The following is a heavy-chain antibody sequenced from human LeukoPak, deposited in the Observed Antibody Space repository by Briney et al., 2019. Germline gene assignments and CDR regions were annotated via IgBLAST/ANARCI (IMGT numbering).Heavy chain of an antibody. CDR1: GFTFSDYY. V-gene: IGHV3-11*01. CDR3: ARGGFSIMITFGGVIAQPPFDY. D-gene: IGHD3-16*02. Sequence: GGSLRLSCAASGFTFSDYYMSWIRQAPGKGLEWVSYISSSGSTIYYADSVKGRFTISRDNAKNSLYLQMNSLRAEDTAVYYCARGGFSIMITFGGVIAQPPFDYWGQGTLVTVSS. CDR2: ISSSGSTI. J-gene: IGHJ4*02.